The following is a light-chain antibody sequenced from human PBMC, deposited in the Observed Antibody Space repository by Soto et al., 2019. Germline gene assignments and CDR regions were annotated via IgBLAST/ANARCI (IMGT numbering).Light chain of an antibody. V-gene: IGLV1-44*01. CDR3: AAWDDSLNGVV. J-gene: IGLJ2*01. CDR1: SSNIGSNT. CDR2: SNN. Sequence: QSVLTQPPSASGTPGQRVTISCSGSSSNIGSNTVNSYQQLPGTAPKLLIYSNNQRPSGVPDRLSGSKSGTSASLAIGGLQSEDEADYYCAAWDDSLNGVVFGGGTKLTVL.